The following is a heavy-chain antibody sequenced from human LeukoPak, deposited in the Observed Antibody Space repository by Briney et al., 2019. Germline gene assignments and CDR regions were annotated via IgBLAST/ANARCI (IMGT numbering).Heavy chain of an antibody. V-gene: IGHV1-2*02. CDR3: ARDSAPGDTYGLLGIDS. CDR1: GYTFTGYY. CDR2: ITPNSGGT. D-gene: IGHD5-18*01. J-gene: IGHJ4*02. Sequence: EASVKVSCKASGYTFTGYYMHWVRQAPGQGLEWMGWITPNSGGTNYAQKFQGRVTMTRDTSISTAYMELSRLRSDDTAVYYCARDSAPGDTYGLLGIDSWDQGTLVTVSS.